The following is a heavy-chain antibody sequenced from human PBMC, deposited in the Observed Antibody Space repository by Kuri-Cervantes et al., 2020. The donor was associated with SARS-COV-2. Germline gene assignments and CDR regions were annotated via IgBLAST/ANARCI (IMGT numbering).Heavy chain of an antibody. V-gene: IGHV1-18*04. CDR2: ISAYNGNT. CDR3: ARGGIAVAGTETDAFDI. D-gene: IGHD6-19*01. CDR1: GYTFTSYY. J-gene: IGHJ3*02. Sequence: ASVKVSCKASGYTFTSYYMHWVRQAPGQGLEWMGWISAYNGNTNYAQKLQGRVTMTTDTSTSTAYMELRSLRSDDTAVYYCARGGIAVAGTETDAFDIWGQGTMVTVSS.